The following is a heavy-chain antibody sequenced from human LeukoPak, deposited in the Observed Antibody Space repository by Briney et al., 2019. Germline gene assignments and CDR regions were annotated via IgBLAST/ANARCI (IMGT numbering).Heavy chain of an antibody. Sequence: PGGSLRLSCAASGFSFSNSDMHWVRQAPGKGLGWVAFIRYDGSNKYYEDSVKGRLTISRDNAKNTLFLRMYSLRPEDTAVYYCVKEIRRNYFYGMDVWGQGTSVTVSS. J-gene: IGHJ6*02. V-gene: IGHV3-30*02. CDR2: IRYDGSNK. CDR1: GFSFSNSD. CDR3: VKEIRRNYFYGMDV.